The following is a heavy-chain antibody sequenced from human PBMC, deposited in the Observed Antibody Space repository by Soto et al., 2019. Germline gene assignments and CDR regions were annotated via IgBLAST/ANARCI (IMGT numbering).Heavy chain of an antibody. J-gene: IGHJ5*02. Sequence: QVQLQQWGAGLLKPSETVSLTCAVYGGSFIGYYGTWIRQPPGKGLEWIGEINHSGSTNYNPSLKSRVTISAETSKNQFSLRLSSVTAADTAVYYCATLGHYDFWSGFRKGNWFDPWGQGTLVTVSS. CDR2: INHSGST. D-gene: IGHD3-3*01. CDR3: ATLGHYDFWSGFRKGNWFDP. V-gene: IGHV4-34*01. CDR1: GGSFIGYY.